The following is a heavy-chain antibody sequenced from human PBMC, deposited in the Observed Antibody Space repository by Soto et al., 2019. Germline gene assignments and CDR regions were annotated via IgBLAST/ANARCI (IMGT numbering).Heavy chain of an antibody. Sequence: QVQLVQSGAEVRKPGASVKVSCKASGDRFPNNYINWVRQAPGQGLEWMGMINPGVASTSYAQKFQGRVTVTRDTSTTTVYMELGSLRSDDTAVYYCTRGRDDGANVPSDWGQGNLVALSS. CDR3: TRGRDDGANVPSD. CDR1: GDRFPNNY. D-gene: IGHD4-17*01. J-gene: IGHJ4*02. V-gene: IGHV1-46*03. CDR2: INPGVAST.